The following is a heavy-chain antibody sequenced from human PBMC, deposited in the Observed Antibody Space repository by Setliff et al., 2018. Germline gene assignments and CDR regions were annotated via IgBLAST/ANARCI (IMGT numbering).Heavy chain of an antibody. CDR3: ATKAVAGT. D-gene: IGHD6-19*01. V-gene: IGHV3-23*01. CDR1: GFTFSNYA. Sequence: QPGGSLRLSCAASGFTFSNYAMSWVRQAPGKGLEWVSTISGNDGRTYYADSVQGRFTISRDNSKNTLYLQMNSLSAEDTAVYYCATKAVAGTGGQGTLVTVSS. CDR2: ISGNDGRT. J-gene: IGHJ4*02.